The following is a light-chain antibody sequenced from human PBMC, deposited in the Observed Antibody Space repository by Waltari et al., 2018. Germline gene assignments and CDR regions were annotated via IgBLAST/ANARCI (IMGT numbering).Light chain of an antibody. J-gene: IGKJ4*01. V-gene: IGKV2-30*02. CDR2: KVS. CDR3: MQGTHFPLT. CDR1: QSLLHSNGNTY. Sequence: DVVMTQSPLSLPIPRGQPASMTCRSSQSLLHSNGNTYLSWFLQKPGQPPRRLIYKVSNRDSGVPDRFSGSGAGTDFTLKISRVEAEDVGVYFCMQGTHFPLTFGGGTKVEIK.